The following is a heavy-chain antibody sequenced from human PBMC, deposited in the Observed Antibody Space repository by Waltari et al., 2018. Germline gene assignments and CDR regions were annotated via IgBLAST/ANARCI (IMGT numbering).Heavy chain of an antibody. CDR3: AKCSSSLRSIGGRPRTECYFDN. CDR2: IDGAST. Sequence: EVQLLESGGGLVQPGGSLRLSCAASGFTFSSNGMSWVRQAPGKGLEWVAVIDGASTYYEDAVKGRFTISKDFSKNTLHLQMNSLRTGDAAVYYCAKCSSSLRSIGGRPRTECYFDNWGQGTLVTVSS. CDR1: GFTFSSNG. J-gene: IGHJ4*02. V-gene: IGHV3-23*03. D-gene: IGHD6-6*01.